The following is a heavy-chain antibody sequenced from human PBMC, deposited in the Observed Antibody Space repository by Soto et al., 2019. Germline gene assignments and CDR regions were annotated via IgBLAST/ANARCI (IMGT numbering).Heavy chain of an antibody. CDR2: ISAYNGNT. V-gene: IGHV1-18*01. D-gene: IGHD2-15*01. J-gene: IGHJ4*02. Sequence: ASVKVSCKASGYTFTSYGISWVRQAPGQGLEWMGWISAYNGNTNYAQKLQGRVTMTTDTSTSTAYMELRSLRSDDTAVYYCARGYCSGGSCYSIPNFDDWGQGTLVTVSS. CDR3: ARGYCSGGSCYSIPNFDD. CDR1: GYTFTSYG.